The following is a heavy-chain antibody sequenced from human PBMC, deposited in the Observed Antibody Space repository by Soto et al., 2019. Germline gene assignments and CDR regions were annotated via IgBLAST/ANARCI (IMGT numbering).Heavy chain of an antibody. Sequence: QVQLQVSAPGLVKPSETLSLTCTVSGDSISAYSWSWVRQPPGKGQEWIGNIHYNGNTKYNPSLKSRVTMSVDTSKNQFSLKRISVTAADTAKYFCAREGNLGRWLQPLDFWGQGTLVTVSS. CDR3: AREGNLGRWLQPLDF. V-gene: IGHV4-59*01. CDR1: GDSISAYS. CDR2: IHYNGNT. D-gene: IGHD5-12*01. J-gene: IGHJ4*02.